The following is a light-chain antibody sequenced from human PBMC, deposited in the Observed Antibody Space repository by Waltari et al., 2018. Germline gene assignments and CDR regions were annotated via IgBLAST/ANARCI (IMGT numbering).Light chain of an antibody. J-gene: IGLJ2*01. Sequence: QSVLTQPPSVSGTPGQTVTIPCSGSYSNIGRNYVYWYRHFPRTAPQIVIYRDKERPSGVADRFSGSKSGTSASLAISGLRSEDEAIYHCAAWDDSLHVVFGGGTKVTVL. CDR1: YSNIGRNY. V-gene: IGLV1-47*01. CDR2: RDK. CDR3: AAWDDSLHVV.